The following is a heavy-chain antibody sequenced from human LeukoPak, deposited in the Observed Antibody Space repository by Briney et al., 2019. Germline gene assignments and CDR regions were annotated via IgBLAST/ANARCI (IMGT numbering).Heavy chain of an antibody. Sequence: GESLKISCKGSGYSFPTYWIAWVRQMPGKGLEWMGIIYPDESNIRYSPSFQGQFTISADKSISTAYLQWSSLKASDTATYYCARPPSRGYSSSFEYWGQGTLVTVSS. CDR1: GYSFPTYW. D-gene: IGHD2-2*03. J-gene: IGHJ4*02. CDR2: IYPDESNI. V-gene: IGHV5-51*01. CDR3: ARPPSRGYSSSFEY.